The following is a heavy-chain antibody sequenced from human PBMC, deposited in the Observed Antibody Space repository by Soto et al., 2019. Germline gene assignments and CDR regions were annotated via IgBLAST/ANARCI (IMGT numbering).Heavy chain of an antibody. J-gene: IGHJ6*02. CDR1: GFTFSSYG. CDR2: ISYDGSNK. V-gene: IGHV3-30*18. Sequence: GGSLRLSCAASGFTFSSYGMHWVRQAPGKGLEWVAVISYDGSNKYYADSVKGRFTISRDNCKKTLYLQMNSLRAEDRAVYDCANDMTHYYGMDVWGQGTTVTVSS. D-gene: IGHD2-21*02. CDR3: ANDMTHYYGMDV.